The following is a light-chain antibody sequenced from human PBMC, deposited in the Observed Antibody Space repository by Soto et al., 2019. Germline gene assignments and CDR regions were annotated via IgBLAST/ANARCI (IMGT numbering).Light chain of an antibody. CDR3: MQALLTPWT. CDR1: QSLLYSNGYTY. CDR2: LGS. Sequence: DIVMTQSPLSLPVTPGEPASISCKSSQSLLYSNGYTYLDWYLQKPGQSPQLLIYLGSNRASGVPDRFSGSGSDTDFTLTISRVEAEDVGVYYCMQALLTPWTFGQGTKVEIK. V-gene: IGKV2-28*01. J-gene: IGKJ1*01.